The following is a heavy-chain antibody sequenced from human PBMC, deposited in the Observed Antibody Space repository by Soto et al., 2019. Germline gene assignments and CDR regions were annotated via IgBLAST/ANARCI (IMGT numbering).Heavy chain of an antibody. CDR3: ARVRDIAAAQGYYYGMDV. CDR2: IIPIFGTA. CDR1: GGTFSSYA. D-gene: IGHD6-13*01. V-gene: IGHV1-69*13. Sequence: SVKVSCKASGGTFSSYAISWVRQAPGQGLEWMGGIIPIFGTANYAQKFQGRVTITADESTSTAYMELSSLRSEDTAVYYCARVRDIAAAQGYYYGMDVWGQGTTVTVSS. J-gene: IGHJ6*02.